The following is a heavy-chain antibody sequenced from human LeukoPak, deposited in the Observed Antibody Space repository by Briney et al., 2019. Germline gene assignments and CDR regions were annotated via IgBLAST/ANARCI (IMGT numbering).Heavy chain of an antibody. Sequence: GGSLRLSCAASGFTFSSYAMSWVRQAPGKGLEWVSAISGSGGSTYYADSVKGRFTISRDNSKNTLYLQMNSLRAEDTAVYYCATRLAVAGLYYFDYWGQGTLVTVSS. J-gene: IGHJ4*02. CDR2: ISGSGGST. CDR1: GFTFSSYA. V-gene: IGHV3-23*01. D-gene: IGHD6-19*01. CDR3: ATRLAVAGLYYFDY.